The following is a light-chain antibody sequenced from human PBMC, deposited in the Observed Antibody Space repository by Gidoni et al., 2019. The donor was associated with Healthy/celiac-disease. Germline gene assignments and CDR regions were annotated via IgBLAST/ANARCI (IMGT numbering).Light chain of an antibody. CDR1: SSDVGGYNY. CDR2: DVS. J-gene: IGLJ1*01. Sequence: QSALTQPASVSGSPGPSITLSCTETSSDVGGYNYVSWYQQHPGKAPNLMIYDVSNRPSGVSNRSSGSKSGNTASLTISGLQAEDEADYYCSSYTSSSSSRVFGTGTKVTVL. V-gene: IGLV2-14*03. CDR3: SSYTSSSSSRV.